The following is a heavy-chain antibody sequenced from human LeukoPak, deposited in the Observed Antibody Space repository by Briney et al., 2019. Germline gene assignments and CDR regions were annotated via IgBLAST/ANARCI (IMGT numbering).Heavy chain of an antibody. V-gene: IGHV1-18*01. CDR3: ARSAVADTLSAYYFGY. Sequence: ASVKVSCKASGYTFITYDISWVRQAPGQRLEWMGWISAYNGNTNYAQKLQGRVTMTTESSTNTAYMELRSLRSDDTAVYYCARSAVADTLSAYYFGYWGQGTLVTVSS. CDR1: GYTFITYD. J-gene: IGHJ4*02. CDR2: ISAYNGNT. D-gene: IGHD6-19*01.